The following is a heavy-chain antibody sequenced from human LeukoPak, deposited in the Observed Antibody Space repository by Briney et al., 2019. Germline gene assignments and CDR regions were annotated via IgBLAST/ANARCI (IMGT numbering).Heavy chain of an antibody. CDR1: GFTFSDSY. V-gene: IGHV3-11*04. CDR2: ISSGGSTI. CDR3: ARIESYGSGYYHYYYMDV. D-gene: IGHD3-10*01. Sequence: GESLRLSCVASGFTFSDSYMAWVRQAPGKGLEWVSYISSGGSTIYYADSVKGRFTISRDNGKNSLYLQLHSLRADDTAVYYCARIESYGSGYYHYYYMDVWGKGTTVTVSS. J-gene: IGHJ6*03.